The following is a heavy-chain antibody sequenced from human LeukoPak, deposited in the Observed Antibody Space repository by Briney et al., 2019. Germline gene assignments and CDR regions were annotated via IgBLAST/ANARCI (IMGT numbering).Heavy chain of an antibody. V-gene: IGHV4-59*01. J-gene: IGHJ4*02. D-gene: IGHD2-15*01. CDR3: ARGYCSGGSCYSRVFDY. CDR1: GGFISNYY. Sequence: SETLSLTCTVSGGFISNYYWSWIRQPPGKGLEWIGYIYYSGSTNYNPSLKSRVTISVDTSKNQFSLKLSSVTAADTAVYYCARGYCSGGSCYSRVFDYWGQGTLVTVSS. CDR2: IYYSGST.